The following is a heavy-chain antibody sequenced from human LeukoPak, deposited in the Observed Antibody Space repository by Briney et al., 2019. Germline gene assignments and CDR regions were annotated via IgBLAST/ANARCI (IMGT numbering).Heavy chain of an antibody. CDR1: GGSISSYY. Sequence: SETLSLTCTISGGSISSYYWSWIRQPPGKGLEWIGYIYYSGSTKYNPSLKSRVTISVDTSKNQFSLKLNSVTAADTAVYYCARNHGGWFDSWGQGTLVTVSS. V-gene: IGHV4-59*01. D-gene: IGHD4-23*01. CDR2: IYYSGST. CDR3: ARNHGGWFDS. J-gene: IGHJ5*01.